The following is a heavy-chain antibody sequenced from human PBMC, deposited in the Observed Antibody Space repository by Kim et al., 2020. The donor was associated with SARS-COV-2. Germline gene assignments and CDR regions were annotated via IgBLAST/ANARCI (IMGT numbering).Heavy chain of an antibody. Sequence: GSLRLSCAASGFTFSSYAMHWVRQAPGKGLEWVAVISYDGSNKYYADSVKGRFTISRDNSKNTLYLQMNSLRAEDTAVYYCATARGSGYNNPFDYWGQGTLVTVSS. J-gene: IGHJ4*02. D-gene: IGHD3-22*01. V-gene: IGHV3-30*04. CDR2: ISYDGSNK. CDR1: GFTFSSYA. CDR3: ATARGSGYNNPFDY.